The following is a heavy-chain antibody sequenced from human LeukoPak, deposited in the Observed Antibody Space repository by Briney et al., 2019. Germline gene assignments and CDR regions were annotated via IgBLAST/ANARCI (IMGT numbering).Heavy chain of an antibody. V-gene: IGHV4-31*03. CDR2: IYYSGST. Sequence: SQTLSLTCTVSGGSISSGGYYWSWLRQHPGKGLEWIGYIYYSGSTYYNPSLKSRVTISVDTSKSQFSLKLSSVTAADTAVYYCARRREDCGTTSCYVGGFDPWGQGTLVTVSS. D-gene: IGHD2-2*01. CDR3: ARRREDCGTTSCYVGGFDP. J-gene: IGHJ5*02. CDR1: GGSISSGGYY.